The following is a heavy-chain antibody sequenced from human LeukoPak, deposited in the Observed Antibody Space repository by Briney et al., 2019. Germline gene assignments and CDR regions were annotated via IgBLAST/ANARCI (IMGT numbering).Heavy chain of an antibody. V-gene: IGHV3-23*01. CDR2: ISGSGGST. CDR1: GFTFSSYA. Sequence: GGSLRLSCAASGFTFSSYAMSWVRQAPGEGLEWVSAISGSGGSTYYADSVKGRFTITRDNSKNTLYLQMNSLRAEDTAVYYCAKDKMDDDSSGYPTDDWGQGTLVTVSS. J-gene: IGHJ4*02. CDR3: AKDKMDDDSSGYPTDD. D-gene: IGHD3-22*01.